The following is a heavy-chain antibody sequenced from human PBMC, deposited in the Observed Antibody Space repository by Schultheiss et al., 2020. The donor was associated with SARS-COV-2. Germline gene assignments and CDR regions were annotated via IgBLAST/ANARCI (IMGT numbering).Heavy chain of an antibody. V-gene: IGHV5-10-1*01. CDR1: GYSFTNYW. CDR3: ARLIAAREYYFDY. J-gene: IGHJ4*02. CDR2: IDPSDSYT. Sequence: GGSLRLSCKGSGYSFTNYWISWVRQMPGKGLEWMGRIDPSDSYTNYSPSFQGHVTISADKSISTAYLQWSSLKASDTAMYYCARLIAAREYYFDYWGQGTLVTVSS. D-gene: IGHD6-6*01.